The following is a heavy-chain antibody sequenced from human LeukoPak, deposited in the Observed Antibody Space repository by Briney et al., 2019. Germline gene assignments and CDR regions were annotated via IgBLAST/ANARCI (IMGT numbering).Heavy chain of an antibody. CDR2: INHSGST. Sequence: SETLSLTCAVYGGSFSGYYWSWIRQPPGKGLEWIGEINHSGSTNYNPSLKSRVTISVDTSKNQFSLKLSSVTAADTAVYYCARGLVTYYDILTGYPAYFDYWGQGTLVTVSS. J-gene: IGHJ4*02. D-gene: IGHD3-9*01. CDR3: ARGLVTYYDILTGYPAYFDY. CDR1: GGSFSGYY. V-gene: IGHV4-34*01.